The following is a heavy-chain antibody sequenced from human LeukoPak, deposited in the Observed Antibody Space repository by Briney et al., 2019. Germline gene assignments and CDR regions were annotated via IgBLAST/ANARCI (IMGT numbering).Heavy chain of an antibody. CDR1: GFNFNNYW. J-gene: IGHJ4*02. D-gene: IGHD6-6*01. CDR2: IKDDGTEK. CDR3: ARGGNSSWDY. Sequence: PGGSLRLSCAASGFNFNNYWMSWLRQAPGKGLEWVANIKDDGTEKYYVDSLKGRFTISRDNAKNSLYLQMNSLRVEDTAVYYCARGGNSSWDYWGQGALVTVSS. V-gene: IGHV3-7*01.